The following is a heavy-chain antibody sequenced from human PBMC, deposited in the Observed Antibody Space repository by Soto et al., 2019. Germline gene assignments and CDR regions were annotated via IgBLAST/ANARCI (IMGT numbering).Heavy chain of an antibody. CDR3: ARLILISRKAYYYYGMDV. Sequence: PSETLSLTCAVYGGSFSGYYWSWIRQPPGKGLEWIGEINHSGSTNYNPSLKSRVTISVDTSKNQFSLKLSSVTAADTAVYYCARLILISRKAYYYYGMDVWGQGTTVTVSS. V-gene: IGHV4-34*01. CDR1: GGSFSGYY. CDR2: INHSGST. J-gene: IGHJ6*02. D-gene: IGHD3-9*01.